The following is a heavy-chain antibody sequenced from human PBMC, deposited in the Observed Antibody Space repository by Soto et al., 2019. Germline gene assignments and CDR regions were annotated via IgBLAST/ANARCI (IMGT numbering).Heavy chain of an antibody. D-gene: IGHD5-12*01. CDR1: GFTFSSYA. Sequence: GGSLRLSCAASGFTFSSYAMHWVRQAPGKGLDWVAVISYDGSNKYYADSVKGRFTISRDNSKNTLYLQMNSLRAEDTAVYYCARDTGYSGYDFLDYWGQGTLVTVSS. CDR2: ISYDGSNK. V-gene: IGHV3-30-3*01. J-gene: IGHJ4*02. CDR3: ARDTGYSGYDFLDY.